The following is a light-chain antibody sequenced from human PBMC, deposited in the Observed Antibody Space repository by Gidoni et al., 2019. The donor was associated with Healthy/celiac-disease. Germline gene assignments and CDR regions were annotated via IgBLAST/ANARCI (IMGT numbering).Light chain of an antibody. V-gene: IGKV3-15*01. CDR1: QSVSSN. J-gene: IGKJ5*01. CDR3: QQYNNWPPGT. Sequence: EIVMTQYQATLSVSPGERATLSCRASQSVSSNLAWYQQKPGQAPRLLIYGASTRATGIPARFSGSGSGTEFTLTISSLQSEDFAVYYCQQYNNWPPGTFGQGTRLEIK. CDR2: GAS.